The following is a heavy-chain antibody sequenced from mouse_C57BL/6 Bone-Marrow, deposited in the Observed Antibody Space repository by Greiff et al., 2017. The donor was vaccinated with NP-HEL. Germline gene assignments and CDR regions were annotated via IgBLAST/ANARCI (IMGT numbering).Heavy chain of an antibody. CDR2: IDPSDSYT. J-gene: IGHJ2*01. CDR1: GYTFTSYW. CDR3: ARNYFDY. Sequence: QVQLQQPGAELVKPGASVKLSCKASGYTFTSYWMQWVKQRPGQGLEWIGEIDPSDSYTNYNQKFKGKATLTVDTSSSTAYTQLSNLTSEDSAVNYCARNYFDYWGQGTTLTVSS. V-gene: IGHV1-50*01.